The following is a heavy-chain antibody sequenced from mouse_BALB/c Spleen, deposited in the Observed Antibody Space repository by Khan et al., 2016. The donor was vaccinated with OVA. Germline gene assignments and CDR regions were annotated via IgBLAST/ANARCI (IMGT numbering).Heavy chain of an antibody. Sequence: EVQLQESGPGLVKPSQSLSLTCTVTGYSITTDYAWNWIRQFPGNKLEWMGYISYSGNTKYNPSLKSGISITRDTSKNQFFLQLKSWTTEDTARYYCARIYGGDFDYWGQGTTLTVSS. D-gene: IGHD1-1*02. V-gene: IGHV3-2*02. CDR3: ARIYGGDFDY. CDR1: GYSITTDYA. CDR2: ISYSGNT. J-gene: IGHJ2*01.